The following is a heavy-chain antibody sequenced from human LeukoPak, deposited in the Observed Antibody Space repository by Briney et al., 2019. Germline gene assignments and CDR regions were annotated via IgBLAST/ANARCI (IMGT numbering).Heavy chain of an antibody. V-gene: IGHV1-2*06. Sequence: GASVKVSCKASGGTFSSYAISWVRQAPGQGLEWMGRINPNSGGTNYAQKFQGRVTMTRDTSISTAYMELSRLRSDDTAVYYCARELHLLGSGYYYEKTPFDYWGQGTLVTVSS. CDR1: GGTFSSYA. D-gene: IGHD3-22*01. CDR2: INPNSGGT. CDR3: ARELHLLGSGYYYEKTPFDY. J-gene: IGHJ4*02.